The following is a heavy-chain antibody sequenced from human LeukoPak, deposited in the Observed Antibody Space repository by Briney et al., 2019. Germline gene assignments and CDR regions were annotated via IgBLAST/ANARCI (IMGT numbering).Heavy chain of an antibody. CDR1: GYTFTSYY. D-gene: IGHD3-22*01. CDR2: ISAYNGNT. V-gene: IGHV1-18*01. Sequence: ASVKVSCKASGYTFTSYYINWVRQATGQGLEWMGWISAYNGNTNYAQKLQGRVTMTTDTSTSTAYMELRSLRSDDTAVYYCARDLAVLGYFHFDYWGQGTLVTVSS. J-gene: IGHJ4*02. CDR3: ARDLAVLGYFHFDY.